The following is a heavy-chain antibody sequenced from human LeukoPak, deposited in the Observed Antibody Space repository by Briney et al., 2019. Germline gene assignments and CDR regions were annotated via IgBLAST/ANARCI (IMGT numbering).Heavy chain of an antibody. V-gene: IGHV4-34*01. Sequence: SETLSLTCAVYGGSFSGYYRSWIRQPPGKGLEWIGEINHSGSTNYNPSLKSRVTISVDTSKNQFSLKLSSVTAADTAVYYCARGSRRFDPWGQGTLVTVSS. J-gene: IGHJ5*02. CDR3: ARGSRRFDP. CDR1: GGSFSGYY. CDR2: INHSGST.